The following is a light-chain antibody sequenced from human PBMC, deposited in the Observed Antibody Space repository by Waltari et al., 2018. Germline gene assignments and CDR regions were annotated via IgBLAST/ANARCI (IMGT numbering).Light chain of an antibody. CDR1: SSDIGTYNF. CDR2: DVS. J-gene: IGLJ3*02. V-gene: IGLV2-14*03. Sequence: QSALTQPASVSGSPGQSITISCTGTSSDIGTYNFVYWYQQHPGKAPKLMIYDVSYRPSGVSNRFSGSKSGNTASLTISGLQAEDEADYYCSSYTGSSTLWVFGGGTKLSVL. CDR3: SSYTGSSTLWV.